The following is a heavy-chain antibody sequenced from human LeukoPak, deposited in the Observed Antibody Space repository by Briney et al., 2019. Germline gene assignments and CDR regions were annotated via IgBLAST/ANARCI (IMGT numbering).Heavy chain of an antibody. D-gene: IGHD2-2*01. Sequence: GASVKVSLKASVSTFTSYGICWVRQAPAQGLEWMGWISAYNGNTNYAQTPQGRVTMTTDTSRSTAYMELRNLRSDDTAVYYCARSGGFRYCSSTSCREDDDFDYWGQGTLVTVSS. CDR2: ISAYNGNT. CDR1: VSTFTSYG. J-gene: IGHJ4*02. CDR3: ARSGGFRYCSSTSCREDDDFDY. V-gene: IGHV1-18*04.